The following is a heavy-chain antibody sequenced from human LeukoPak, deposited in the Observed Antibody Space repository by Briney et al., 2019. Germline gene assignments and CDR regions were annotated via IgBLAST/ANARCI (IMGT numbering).Heavy chain of an antibody. J-gene: IGHJ4*02. Sequence: GGSLRLSCAASGFTFSSYSMNWVRQAPGKGLEWVSSISSSSSYIYYADSVKGRFTISRDNAKNSLYLQMNSLRAEDTAVYYXXXXXDYSSGYYHPPDYWGQGTLVTVSS. CDR3: XXXXDYSSGYYHPPDY. CDR2: ISSSSSYI. CDR1: GFTFSSYS. V-gene: IGHV3-21*01. D-gene: IGHD3-22*01.